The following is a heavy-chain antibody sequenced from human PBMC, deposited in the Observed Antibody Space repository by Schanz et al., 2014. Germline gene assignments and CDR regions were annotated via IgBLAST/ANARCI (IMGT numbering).Heavy chain of an antibody. D-gene: IGHD3-10*01. CDR3: AKGRFGELSAFDI. J-gene: IGHJ3*02. Sequence: EVQLVESGGGLVQPGGSLRLSCAASGFTFSSYAMSWVRQAPGKGLEWVSVIGVDGTTTYYADSVKGRFTISRDNSKNTLYLQMKSLRAEDTAVYYCAKGRFGELSAFDIWGQGTMVTVSS. CDR2: IGVDGTTT. CDR1: GFTFSSYA. V-gene: IGHV3-23*04.